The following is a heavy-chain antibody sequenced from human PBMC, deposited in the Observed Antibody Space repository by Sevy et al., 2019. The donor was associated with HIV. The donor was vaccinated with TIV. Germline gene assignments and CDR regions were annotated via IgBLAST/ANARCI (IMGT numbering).Heavy chain of an antibody. V-gene: IGHV4-59*01. Sequence: SETLSLTCTVSGDSIIDYYWSWIRQPPGKGLEWIGYINNRGRYNYNPSLKSRVTTSGDVSKNQFSLKLSSVTAADTAVYYCARDTSGYSSGWYPYYHYYGIDVWGQGTTVTVSS. J-gene: IGHJ6*02. CDR2: INNRGRY. CDR3: ARDTSGYSSGWYPYYHYYGIDV. CDR1: GDSIIDYY. D-gene: IGHD6-19*01.